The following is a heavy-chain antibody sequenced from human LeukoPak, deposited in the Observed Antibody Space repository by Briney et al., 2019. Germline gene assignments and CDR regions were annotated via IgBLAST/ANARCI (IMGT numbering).Heavy chain of an antibody. CDR1: GYTFTSYD. V-gene: IGHV1-8*03. CDR2: MNPNSGNT. D-gene: IGHD3-3*01. CDR3: AIVDDFWSGYPSSY. J-gene: IGHJ4*02. Sequence: GASVKVSCKASGYTFTSYDINWVRQATGQGLEWMGWMNPNSGNTGHAQKFQGRVTITRNTSISTAYMELSSLRSEDTAVYYCAIVDDFWSGYPSSYWGQGTLVTVSS.